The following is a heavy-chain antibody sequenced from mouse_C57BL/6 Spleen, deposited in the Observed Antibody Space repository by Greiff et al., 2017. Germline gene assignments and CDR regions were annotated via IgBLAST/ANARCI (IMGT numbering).Heavy chain of an antibody. CDR1: GYSFTGYY. CDR3: ARRRYFDV. J-gene: IGHJ1*03. CDR2: INPSTGGT. Sequence: EVKLVESGPELVKPGASVKISCKASGYSFTGYYMNWVKQSPEKSLEWIGEINPSTGGTTYNQKFKAKATLTVDKSSSTAYMQLKSLTSEDSAVYYCARRRYFDVWGTGTTVTVSS. V-gene: IGHV1-42*01.